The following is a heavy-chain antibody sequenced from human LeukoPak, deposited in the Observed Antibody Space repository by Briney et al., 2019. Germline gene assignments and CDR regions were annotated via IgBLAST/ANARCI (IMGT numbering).Heavy chain of an antibody. V-gene: IGHV1-46*01. CDR2: INPSGGST. CDR1: GYTFTSYY. CDR3: ASIDGYNYGGDLSYYFDY. Sequence: ASVKVSCKASGYTFTSYYMHWVRQAPGQGLEWMGIINPSGGSTSYAQKFQGRVTMTRDMSTSTVYMELSSLRSEDTAVYYCASIDGYNYGGDLSYYFDYWGQGTLVTVSS. J-gene: IGHJ4*02. D-gene: IGHD5-24*01.